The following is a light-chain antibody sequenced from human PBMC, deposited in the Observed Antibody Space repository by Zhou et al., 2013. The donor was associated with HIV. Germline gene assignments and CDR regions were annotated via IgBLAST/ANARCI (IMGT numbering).Light chain of an antibody. J-gene: IGKJ2*02. CDR3: QQYGSSCT. V-gene: IGKV3-20*01. CDR2: DAS. CDR1: QTITSNY. Sequence: EIVLTQSPGTLSLSPGERATLSCRASQTITSNYLAWYHQKPGQAPRLLIYDASKRATGIPARFSGTGSGTDFTLTISRLEPEDFAVYYCQQYGSSCTFGQGTKLEIK.